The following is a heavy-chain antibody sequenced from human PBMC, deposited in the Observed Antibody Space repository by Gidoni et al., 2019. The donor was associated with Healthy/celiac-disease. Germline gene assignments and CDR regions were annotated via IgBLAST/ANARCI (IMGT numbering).Heavy chain of an antibody. Sequence: QVQRVQSGAEVQTPGSSVKVSCKASRCPFSSYAISWVRQAPGQGLEWMGGIIPIFGTANYAQKFQGRVTITADESTSTAYMELSSLRSEDTAVYYCARDSAAANSYYGMDVWGQGTTVTVSS. D-gene: IGHD6-13*01. CDR1: RCPFSSYA. J-gene: IGHJ6*02. CDR2: IIPIFGTA. V-gene: IGHV1-69*01. CDR3: ARDSAAANSYYGMDV.